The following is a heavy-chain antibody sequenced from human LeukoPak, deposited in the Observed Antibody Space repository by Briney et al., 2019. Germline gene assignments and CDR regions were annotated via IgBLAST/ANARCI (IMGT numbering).Heavy chain of an antibody. Sequence: GGSLKLSCAASGFTFSGSAMHWVRQASGKGLEWVGRIRSKANSYATAYAASVKGRFTISRDDSKNTAYLQMSSLKTEDTAVYYCTRLNLGLYYYGMDVWGQGTTVTVSS. V-gene: IGHV3-73*01. CDR2: IRSKANSYAT. CDR3: TRLNLGLYYYGMDV. D-gene: IGHD3/OR15-3a*01. J-gene: IGHJ6*02. CDR1: GFTFSGSA.